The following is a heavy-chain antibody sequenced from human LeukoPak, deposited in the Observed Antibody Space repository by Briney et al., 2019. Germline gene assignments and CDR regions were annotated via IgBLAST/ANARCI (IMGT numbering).Heavy chain of an antibody. CDR1: GGSISSYY. Sequence: SETLSLTCTVSGGSISSYYWSWIRQPPGKGLELIGYISYSGSTNYNPSLESRVTISVDTSKNQFSLKLTSMTAADTAVYYCARHGRTNGDSKKAFDYWGQGTLVTVSS. J-gene: IGHJ4*02. D-gene: IGHD4-17*01. V-gene: IGHV4-59*08. CDR2: ISYSGST. CDR3: ARHGRTNGDSKKAFDY.